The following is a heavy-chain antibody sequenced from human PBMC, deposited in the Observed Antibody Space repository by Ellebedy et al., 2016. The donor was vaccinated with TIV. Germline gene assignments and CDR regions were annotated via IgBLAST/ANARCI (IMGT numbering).Heavy chain of an antibody. CDR1: GGTFSSYS. CDR3: ATRGLGRIEIDY. J-gene: IGHJ4*02. CDR2: IITKFGIA. Sequence: AASVKVSCKASGGTFSSYSISWVRQAPGQGLEWMGGIITKFGIANYAQKFQGRVTITADESTSTAYMELNSLISEDTAVYYCATRGLGRIEIDYWGQGSLVTVSS. V-gene: IGHV1-69*13. D-gene: IGHD3-10*01.